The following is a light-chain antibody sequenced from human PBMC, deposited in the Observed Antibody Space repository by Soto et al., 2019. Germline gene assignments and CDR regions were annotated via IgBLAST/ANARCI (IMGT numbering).Light chain of an antibody. V-gene: IGKV1-5*03. CDR1: QSISNW. J-gene: IGKJ5*01. CDR3: QQYNSYPIT. CDR2: KAS. Sequence: DIQMTQSPSTLSASVGDRVTITCRASQSISNWLAWYQQKPGKAPKLLIYKASSLESGVPSRFSGSGSGTEFTLPISSLQPGDFATYYCQQYNSYPITFGQGTRLEIK.